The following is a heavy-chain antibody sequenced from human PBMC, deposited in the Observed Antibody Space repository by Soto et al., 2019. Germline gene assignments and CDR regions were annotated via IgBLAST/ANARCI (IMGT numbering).Heavy chain of an antibody. CDR1: GFTFSDSA. J-gene: IGHJ2*01. CDR3: VRYSRTLGWCFDL. V-gene: IGHV3-73*02. D-gene: IGHD2-21*01. Sequence: EVQLVESGGGLVQPGGSLKLSCAASGFTFSDSAMHWVRQASGEGLEWLGRIRSKGNNYATEYGASLKGRFTISRDDSKKTTYLQMGNLNTEDTAVYYCVRYSRTLGWCFDLWGRGTLVTVSS. CDR2: IRSKGNNYAT.